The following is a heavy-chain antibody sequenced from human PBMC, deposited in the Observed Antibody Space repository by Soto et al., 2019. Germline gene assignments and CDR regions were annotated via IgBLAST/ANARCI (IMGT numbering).Heavy chain of an antibody. J-gene: IGHJ6*03. CDR2: IYYSGST. CDR3: ARVVTMVRGAWDYYYYMDV. D-gene: IGHD3-10*01. Sequence: SETLSLTCTVSGGSISSYYWSWIRQPPGKGLEWIGYIYYSGSTNYNPSLKSRVTISVDTSKNQFSLKLSSVTAADTAVYYCARVVTMVRGAWDYYYYMDVWGKGTTVTVSS. V-gene: IGHV4-59*12. CDR1: GGSISSYY.